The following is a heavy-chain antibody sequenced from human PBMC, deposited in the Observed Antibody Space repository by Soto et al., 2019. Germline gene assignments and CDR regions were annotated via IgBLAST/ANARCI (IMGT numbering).Heavy chain of an antibody. Sequence: ASVKVSCKASGYTFTGYYMHWVRQAPGQGLEWMGFINPDSGGTNYAHKFQGRVTMTRDTSISTAYMELSRLRSYDTAVYYCARETTPYFYGSRIYYGMDXWGQGTTVTVS. CDR3: ARETTPYFYGSRIYYGMDX. CDR2: INPDSGGT. D-gene: IGHD3-10*01. CDR1: GYTFTGYY. V-gene: IGHV1-2*07. J-gene: IGHJ6*02.